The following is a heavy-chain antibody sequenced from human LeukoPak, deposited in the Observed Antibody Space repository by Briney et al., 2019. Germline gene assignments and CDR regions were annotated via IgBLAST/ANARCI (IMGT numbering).Heavy chain of an antibody. D-gene: IGHD3-10*01. CDR2: INWNSGSK. V-gene: IGHV3-9*01. Sequence: PGGSLRLSCAASGFTFDDYAIHWVRQGPGKGLEWVSGINWNSGSKHYADSVKGRFTISRDNAKNSLYLQMNSLRAEDTALYYCARDDYGSGSWNDYWGQGTLVTVSS. J-gene: IGHJ4*02. CDR3: ARDDYGSGSWNDY. CDR1: GFTFDDYA.